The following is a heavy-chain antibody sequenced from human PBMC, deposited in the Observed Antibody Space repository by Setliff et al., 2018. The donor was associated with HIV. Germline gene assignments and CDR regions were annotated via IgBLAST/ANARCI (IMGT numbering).Heavy chain of an antibody. CDR2: IKQDGSEK. V-gene: IGHV3-7*01. Sequence: PGGSLRLSCAASGFTFSSYWMSWVRQAPGKGLEWVANIKQDGSEKYYVDSVKGRFTISRDNAKNSLYLQMNSLRVEDTAVYYCVRDGDCSGGICDSLNVPEYFQYWGQGTLVTVSS. D-gene: IGHD2-15*01. CDR3: VRDGDCSGGICDSLNVPEYFQY. J-gene: IGHJ1*01. CDR1: GFTFSSYW.